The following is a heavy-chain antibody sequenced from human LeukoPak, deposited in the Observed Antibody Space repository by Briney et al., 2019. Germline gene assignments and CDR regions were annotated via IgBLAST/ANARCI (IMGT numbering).Heavy chain of an antibody. CDR2: ISYDGSNK. V-gene: IGHV3-30*03. CDR1: GFTFSSYG. Sequence: PGRSLRLSCAASGFTFSSYGMHWVRQAPGKGLEWVAVISYDGSNKYYADSVKGRFTISRDNSKNTLYLQMNSLRAEDTAVYYCATDRGTDAFVICSQGTMITVSS. D-gene: IGHD3-10*01. J-gene: IGHJ3*02. CDR3: ATDRGTDAFVI.